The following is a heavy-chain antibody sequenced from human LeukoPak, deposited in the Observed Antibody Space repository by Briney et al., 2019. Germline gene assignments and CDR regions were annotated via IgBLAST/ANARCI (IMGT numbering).Heavy chain of an antibody. V-gene: IGHV3-23*01. Sequence: GGSLRLSCAASGFSFSSHGMSWVRQAPGKGLEWVSGIIGGAGGTYYADSVKGRFTISRDNAKNTLYLQMNSLRAEDTAVYYCARGDYYDSSGYYYLAPFDYWGQGTLVTVSS. CDR1: GFSFSSHG. CDR3: ARGDYYDSSGYYYLAPFDY. D-gene: IGHD3-22*01. CDR2: IIGGAGGT. J-gene: IGHJ4*02.